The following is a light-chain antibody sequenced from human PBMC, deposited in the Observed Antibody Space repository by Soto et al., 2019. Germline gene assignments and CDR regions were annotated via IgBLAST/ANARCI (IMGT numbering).Light chain of an antibody. J-gene: IGLJ7*01. CDR2: DND. Sequence: QSALTQPPSVSAAPGQRVSISCSGSTSNIGANYVSWYQHLPRTAPKVLIYDNDKRPSDIPARFSASKSGTSATLGISGLQTGDEAVYFCASWDGRLTTVVFGGGTQLTVL. CDR1: TSNIGANY. V-gene: IGLV1-51*01. CDR3: ASWDGRLTTVV.